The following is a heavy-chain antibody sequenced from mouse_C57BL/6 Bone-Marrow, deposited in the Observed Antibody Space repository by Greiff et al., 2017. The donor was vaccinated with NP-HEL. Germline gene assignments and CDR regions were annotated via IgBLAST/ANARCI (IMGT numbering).Heavy chain of an antibody. CDR1: GYAFRRSW. J-gene: IGHJ1*03. D-gene: IGHD4-1*01. Sequence: VQLQQSGPELVKPGASVKISCKASGYAFRRSWMNWVKQRPGKCLEWIGRIYPGDGDTNYNGKFKGKATLTADKSSSTAYMQLSSLTSEDSAVYFCARRLGFDVWGTGTTVTVSS. V-gene: IGHV1-82*01. CDR3: ARRLGFDV. CDR2: IYPGDGDT.